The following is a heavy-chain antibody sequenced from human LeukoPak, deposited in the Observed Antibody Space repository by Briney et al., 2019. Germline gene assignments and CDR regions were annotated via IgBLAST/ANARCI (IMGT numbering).Heavy chain of an antibody. CDR2: ISDSGDST. CDR1: GFAISSQA. CDR3: AKDARRSDGWYFFDH. Sequence: PGGSLRLSCAASGFAISSQAMGWVRQAPGKGLEWVSVISDSGDSTYYADSVKGRFTISRDNSKNTLYLQMISLRAEETAIYYCAKDARRSDGWYFFDHWGQGTLVTVSS. D-gene: IGHD6-19*01. J-gene: IGHJ4*02. V-gene: IGHV3-23*01.